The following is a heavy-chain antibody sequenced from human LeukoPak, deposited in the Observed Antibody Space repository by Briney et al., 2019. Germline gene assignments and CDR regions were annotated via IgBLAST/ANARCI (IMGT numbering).Heavy chain of an antibody. Sequence: PGGSLRLSCGASGFTFGSHAMYWVRQAPGKGLEWVAGIFGSGGSPHYADSVKGRFTISRDNPRNTVYLQINSLRDEDTAVYYCGKTTVGYSSGQKPAWPVDYWGQGTLVTVSS. CDR1: GFTFGSHA. V-gene: IGHV3-23*01. D-gene: IGHD5-18*01. J-gene: IGHJ4*02. CDR2: IFGSGGSP. CDR3: GKTTVGYSSGQKPAWPVDY.